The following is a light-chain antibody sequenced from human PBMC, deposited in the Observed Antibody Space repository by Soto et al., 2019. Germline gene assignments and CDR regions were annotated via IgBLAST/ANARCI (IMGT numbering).Light chain of an antibody. CDR1: QSVRSN. CDR2: GAS. J-gene: IGKJ1*01. Sequence: EILMTQSPATLSVSPGESTTLSCMASQSVRSNLAWYQQKPGQAPRLLIYGASTRATGIPARFSGSGSGTEFTLTINSLQSEDFAVYYCQEYDNWPPEGTFGQGTKVAI. CDR3: QEYDNWPPEGT. V-gene: IGKV3-15*01.